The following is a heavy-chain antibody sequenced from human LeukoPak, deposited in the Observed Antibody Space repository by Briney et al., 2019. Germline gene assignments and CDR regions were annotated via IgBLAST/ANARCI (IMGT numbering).Heavy chain of an antibody. Sequence: GGSLRLSCAASGFTFSSYAMSWVRQAPGKGLEWVAVIWYDGSNKYYADSVKGRFTISRDNSKNTLYLQMNSLRAEDTAVYYCARDDGHMIVPDYWGQGTLVTVSS. D-gene: IGHD3-22*01. CDR3: ARDDGHMIVPDY. CDR2: IWYDGSNK. J-gene: IGHJ4*02. V-gene: IGHV3-33*08. CDR1: GFTFSSYA.